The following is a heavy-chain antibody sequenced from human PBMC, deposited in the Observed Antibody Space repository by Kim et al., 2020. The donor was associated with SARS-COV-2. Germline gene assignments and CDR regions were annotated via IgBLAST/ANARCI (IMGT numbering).Heavy chain of an antibody. CDR3: GRFHHEHGMDV. J-gene: IGHJ6*02. CDR2: IYYSGST. Sequence: SETLSLTCTVSGGSISSSSYYWGWIRQPPGKGLEWIGSIYYSGSTYYNPSLKSRVTISVDTSKNQFSLKLSSVTAADTAVYYCGRFHHEHGMDVWGQGTTVTVSS. V-gene: IGHV4-39*07. CDR1: GGSISSSSYY.